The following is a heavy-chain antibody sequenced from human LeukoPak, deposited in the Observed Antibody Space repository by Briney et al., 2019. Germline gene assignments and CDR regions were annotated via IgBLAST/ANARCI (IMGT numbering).Heavy chain of an antibody. Sequence: HPGKSLRLSCAASGFTFRSYAMHWVRQAPGKGLEWVAVISYDGSNKYYADSVKGRFTISRDNSKNTLYLQMNSLRAEDTAVYYCARLVVTVYDAFDIWGQGTMVTVSS. CDR2: ISYDGSNK. D-gene: IGHD2-21*02. CDR1: GFTFRSYA. CDR3: ARLVVTVYDAFDI. J-gene: IGHJ3*02. V-gene: IGHV3-30-3*01.